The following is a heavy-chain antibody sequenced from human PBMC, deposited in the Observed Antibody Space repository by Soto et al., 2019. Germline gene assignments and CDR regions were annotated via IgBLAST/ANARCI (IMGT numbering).Heavy chain of an antibody. CDR2: ISSSSSTI. CDR3: ARVFLRWYFDL. CDR1: GFTFSSYS. V-gene: IGHV3-48*01. Sequence: GESLKISCAASGFTFSSYSMNWVRQAPGKGLEWVSYISSSSSTIYYADSVKGRFTISRDNAKNSLYLQMNSLRAEDTAVYYCARVFLRWYFDLWGRGTLVTVSS. J-gene: IGHJ2*01.